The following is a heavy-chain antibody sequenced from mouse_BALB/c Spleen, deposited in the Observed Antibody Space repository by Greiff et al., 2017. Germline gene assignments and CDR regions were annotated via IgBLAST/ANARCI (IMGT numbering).Heavy chain of an antibody. CDR3: ARSDYYGSRTGYAMDY. CDR1: GFTFSDYY. J-gene: IGHJ4*01. D-gene: IGHD1-1*01. Sequence: EVKLVESGGGLVKPGGSLKLSCAASGFTFSDYYMYWVRQTPEKRLEWVAYISSGSSTIYYADTVKGRFTISRDNPKNTLFLQMTSLRSEDTAMYYCARSDYYGSRTGYAMDYWGQGTSVTVSS. CDR2: ISSGSSTI. V-gene: IGHV5-17*01.